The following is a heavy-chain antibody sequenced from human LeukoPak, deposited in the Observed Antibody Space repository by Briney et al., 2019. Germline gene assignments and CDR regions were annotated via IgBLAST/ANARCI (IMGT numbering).Heavy chain of an antibody. V-gene: IGHV3-53*01. J-gene: IGHJ4*02. CDR3: ARLTGSYYFDY. CDR1: GFTVSGNH. D-gene: IGHD3-9*01. CDR2: VYIVGKT. Sequence: GGSLRLSYAASGFTVSGNHMTWVYQAPGKGLAWVSVVYIVGKTYYPDSVKGRLTISRDNSKNTLYLQMNTLRAEDTAVYYCARLTGSYYFDYWGQGTLVTVSS.